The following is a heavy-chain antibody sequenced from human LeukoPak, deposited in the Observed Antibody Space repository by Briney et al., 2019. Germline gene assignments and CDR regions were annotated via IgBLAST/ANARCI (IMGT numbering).Heavy chain of an antibody. CDR2: MRYDGITK. Sequence: PGGSLRLSCAASGFSFSGYGMHWVRQVPGKGLEWVAFMRYDGITKFYIDSVKGRFAISRDNSKNTLSLQMNSLRTEDTAVYYCAALHTGTFVDYWGQGTLVTVSS. V-gene: IGHV3-30*02. CDR1: GFSFSGYG. J-gene: IGHJ4*02. D-gene: IGHD4-17*01. CDR3: AALHTGTFVDY.